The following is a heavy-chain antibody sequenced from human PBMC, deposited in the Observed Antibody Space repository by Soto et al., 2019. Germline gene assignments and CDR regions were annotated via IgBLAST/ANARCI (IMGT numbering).Heavy chain of an antibody. CDR2: FVPEDGET. V-gene: IGHV1-24*01. D-gene: IGHD3-9*01. Sequence: ASVKVSCKVSGYSVSDLAMHWVRQPPGKGLEWMGGFVPEDGETVYAQRFQGRVTMTEDTSTDTAYMELSSLTSEDTAVYYCARGPEVSISTDWFDPWGQGTLVTVYS. CDR1: GYSVSDLA. J-gene: IGHJ5*02. CDR3: ARGPEVSISTDWFDP.